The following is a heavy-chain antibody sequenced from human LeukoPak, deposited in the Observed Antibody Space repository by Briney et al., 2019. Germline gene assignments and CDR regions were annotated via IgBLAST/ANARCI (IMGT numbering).Heavy chain of an antibody. CDR2: FYYSGST. D-gene: IGHD1-26*01. J-gene: IGHJ6*02. CDR3: ASGRLTNYYYYYGMDV. V-gene: IGHV4-59*01. CDR1: GGSISSYY. Sequence: PSETLSLTCTVSGGSISSYYWSWIRQPPGKGLEWIGNFYYSGSTNYNPSLKSRVTISVDTSKNQFSLKLSSVTAADTAVYYCASGRLTNYYYYYGMDVWGQGTTVTVSS.